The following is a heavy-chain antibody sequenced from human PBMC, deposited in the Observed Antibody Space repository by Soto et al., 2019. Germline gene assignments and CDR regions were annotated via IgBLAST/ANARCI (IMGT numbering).Heavy chain of an antibody. CDR2: IYYSGST. D-gene: IGHD3-10*01. CDR3: ARHNYGSGSTYFDY. Sequence: QVQLQESGPGLVKPSETLSLTCTVSGGSISSYYWSWIRQPPGKALEWIGYIYYSGSTNYNPSLTSRVTISVDTSKNQFSLKLNSMTAADTAVYYCARHNYGSGSTYFDYWGQGTLVTVSS. CDR1: GGSISSYY. J-gene: IGHJ4*02. V-gene: IGHV4-59*08.